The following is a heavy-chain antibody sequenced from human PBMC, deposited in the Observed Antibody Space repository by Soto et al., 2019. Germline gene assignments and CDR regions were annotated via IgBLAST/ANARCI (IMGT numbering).Heavy chain of an antibody. Sequence: QVQLQQWGAGLLKPSETLSLTCDVYGGSFGGYFWSWIRQPPGKGLEWIGEINHGGITNYNPSLKSRITISVDTSKNQFSLKLSSVTAADAAVYYCARQGAVTDMFYYHGMDVWGQGTSVTVSS. D-gene: IGHD2-21*02. CDR1: GGSFGGYF. CDR2: INHGGIT. CDR3: ARQGAVTDMFYYHGMDV. J-gene: IGHJ6*02. V-gene: IGHV4-34*02.